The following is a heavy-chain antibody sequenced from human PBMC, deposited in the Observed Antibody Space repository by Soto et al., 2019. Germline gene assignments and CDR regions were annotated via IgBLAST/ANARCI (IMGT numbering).Heavy chain of an antibody. CDR3: ARITRRSKGFDY. CDR1: GGSFSGYY. J-gene: IGHJ4*02. CDR2: INHSGST. Sequence: PSETLCLTCAVDGGSFSGYYWSWIRQPPGKGLEWIGEINHSGSTNYNPSLKSRVTISVDTSKNQFSLKLSSVTAADTAVYYCARITRRSKGFDYWGQGTLVTVSS. V-gene: IGHV4-34*01. D-gene: IGHD3-10*01.